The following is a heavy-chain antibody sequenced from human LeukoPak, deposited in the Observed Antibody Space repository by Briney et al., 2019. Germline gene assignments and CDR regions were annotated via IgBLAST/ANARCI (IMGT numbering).Heavy chain of an antibody. J-gene: IGHJ4*02. D-gene: IGHD1-1*01. CDR3: AGIERYFDY. Sequence: GGSLRLSCAASGFTFSSYGMHWVRQAPGKGLEWVAVISYDGSNKYYADSVKGRFTISRDNSKNTLYLQMNSLRAEDTAVYYCAGIERYFDYWGQGTLVTVSS. CDR2: ISYDGSNK. CDR1: GFTFSSYG. V-gene: IGHV3-30*03.